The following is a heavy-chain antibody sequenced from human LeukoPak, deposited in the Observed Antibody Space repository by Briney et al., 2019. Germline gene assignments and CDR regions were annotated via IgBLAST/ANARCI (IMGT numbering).Heavy chain of an antibody. D-gene: IGHD3-22*01. V-gene: IGHV1-18*01. J-gene: IGHJ5*01. CDR1: TSR. CDR2: IGTYGGDT. CDR3: ARDLWNFYDASAYNRDFDS. Sequence: ASVKVSCKATSRISWVRQAPGQGLEWMGWIGTYGGDTYYAQKFQGRITVTTDTSTSTVYMELRNLRSDDTAVYYCARDLWNFYDASAYNRDFDSWGPGTLVTVSS.